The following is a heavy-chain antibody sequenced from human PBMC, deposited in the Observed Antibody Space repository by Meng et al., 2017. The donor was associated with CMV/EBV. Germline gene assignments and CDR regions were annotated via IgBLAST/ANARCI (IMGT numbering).Heavy chain of an antibody. D-gene: IGHD6-19*01. CDR3: ARDSSGWYPHFDY. Sequence: VQRQEQCLGLGTPSWTVSLPCMVSGGLISSYYWSWIRQPAVKGLGWIGRIYPSGSTNYTPSLKSRVTMSVDTSKNQFSLKLSSVTAADTAVYYCARDSSGWYPHFDYWGQGTLVTVSS. J-gene: IGHJ4*02. CDR1: GGLISSYY. V-gene: IGHV4-4*07. CDR2: IYPSGST.